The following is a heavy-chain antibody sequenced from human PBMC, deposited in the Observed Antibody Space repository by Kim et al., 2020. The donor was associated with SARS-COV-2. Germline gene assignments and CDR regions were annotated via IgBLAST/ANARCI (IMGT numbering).Heavy chain of an antibody. D-gene: IGHD3-10*01. V-gene: IGHV4-59*01. J-gene: IGHJ2*01. CDR1: GGSISSYY. Sequence: SETLSLTCTVSGGSISSYYWSWIRQPPGKGLEWIGYIYYSGSTNHNPSLKSRVTISVDTSKNQFSLKLSSVTAADTAVYYCARVRGSYYGSGLGYFDLWGRGTLVTVSS. CDR2: IYYSGST. CDR3: ARVRGSYYGSGLGYFDL.